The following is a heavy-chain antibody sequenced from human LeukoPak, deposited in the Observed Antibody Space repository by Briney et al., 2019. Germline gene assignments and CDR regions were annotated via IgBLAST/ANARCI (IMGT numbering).Heavy chain of an antibody. CDR2: ISAYNGNT. CDR3: ARDRSSGSFEDAFDI. D-gene: IGHD1-26*01. V-gene: IGHV1-18*01. CDR1: GYTFTSYG. J-gene: IGHJ3*02. Sequence: ASVKVSCKASGYTFTSYGISWVRQAPAQGLEWMGWISAYNGNTNYAQKLQGRVTMTTDTSTSTAYMELRSLRSDDTAVYYCARDRSSGSFEDAFDIWGQGTMVTVSS.